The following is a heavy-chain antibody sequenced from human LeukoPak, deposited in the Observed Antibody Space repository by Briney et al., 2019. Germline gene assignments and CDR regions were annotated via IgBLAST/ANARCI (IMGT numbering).Heavy chain of an antibody. J-gene: IGHJ4*02. CDR1: GIIFRNYW. V-gene: IGHV3-74*01. D-gene: IGHD6-19*01. CDR2: INRDGSST. CDR3: ARDSSGWYEDY. Sequence: GGPLRLPCAASGIIFRNYWMHWVRQAPGKGLVWVSRINRDGSSTSYADSVKGRFTISRDNAKNTLYLQMNSLRAEDTAVYYCARDSSGWYEDYWGQGTLVTVSS.